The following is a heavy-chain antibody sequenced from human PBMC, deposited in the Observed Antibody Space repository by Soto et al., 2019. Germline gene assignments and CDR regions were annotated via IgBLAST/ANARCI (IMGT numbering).Heavy chain of an antibody. D-gene: IGHD6-13*01. CDR2: IYYSGST. CDR1: GGSVSSGSYY. CDR3: ARDQGIAATYYYYGMDV. J-gene: IGHJ6*02. Sequence: ETLSLTCTVSGGSVSSGSYYWSWIRQPPGKGLEWIGYIYYSGSTNYNPSLKSRVTISVDTSKNQFSLKLSSVTAADTAVYYCARDQGIAATYYYYGMDVWGQGTTVTVSS. V-gene: IGHV4-61*01.